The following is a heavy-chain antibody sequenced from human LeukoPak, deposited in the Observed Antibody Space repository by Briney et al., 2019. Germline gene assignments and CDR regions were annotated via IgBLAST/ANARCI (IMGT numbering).Heavy chain of an antibody. V-gene: IGHV4-39*07. CDR1: GGSISSSSYY. CDR3: AKDAGTYYGILRGDY. Sequence: SETLSLTCTVSGGSISSSSYYWGWIRQPPGKGLEWIGSIYYSGSTYYYPSLKSRVTISIDTSKNQFSLKLSSVTAADTAVYYCAKDAGTYYGILRGDYWGQGTLVTVSS. CDR2: IYYSGST. J-gene: IGHJ4*02. D-gene: IGHD3-9*01.